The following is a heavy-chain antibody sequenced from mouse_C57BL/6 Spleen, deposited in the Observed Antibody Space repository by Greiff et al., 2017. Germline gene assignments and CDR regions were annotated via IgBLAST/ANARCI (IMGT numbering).Heavy chain of an antibody. CDR2: ILPGSGST. D-gene: IGHD1-1*01. V-gene: IGHV1-9*01. CDR3: ASGTTVVAEAMDY. CDR1: GYTFTGYW. J-gene: IGHJ4*01. Sequence: VNLMESGAELMKPGASVKLSCKATGYTFTGYWIEWVKQRPGHGLAWIGEILPGSGSTNYNEKFKGKATFTADTSSNTAYMQLSSLTTEDSAIYYCASGTTVVAEAMDYWGQGTSVTVSS.